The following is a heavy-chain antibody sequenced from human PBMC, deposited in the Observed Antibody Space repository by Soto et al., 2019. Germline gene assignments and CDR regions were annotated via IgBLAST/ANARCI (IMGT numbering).Heavy chain of an antibody. D-gene: IGHD1-1*01. CDR1: GFTFGSYN. CDR3: AKRHTTVYGPGNYFDY. CDR2: ITSDSGTT. Sequence: GGSLRLSCAVSGFTFGSYNMNWVRQAPGKGLEWVSAITSDSGTTYYADSVKGRFTIYRENSENTLFLQMNSLRAEDTAVYYCAKRHTTVYGPGNYFDYWGLGTLVTVSS. J-gene: IGHJ4*02. V-gene: IGHV3-23*01.